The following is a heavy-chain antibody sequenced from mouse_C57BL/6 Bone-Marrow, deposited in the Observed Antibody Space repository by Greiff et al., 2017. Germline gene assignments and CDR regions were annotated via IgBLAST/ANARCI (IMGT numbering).Heavy chain of an antibody. Sequence: QVQLQQSGAELARPGASVKLSCKASGYTFTSYGISWVKQRTGQGLEWIGEIYPRSGNTYYNEKFKGKATLTADTSSSTAYMELRSLTSEDSAVYVCARRYYYGYAMDYWGQGTSVTVSS. D-gene: IGHD1-1*01. CDR2: IYPRSGNT. J-gene: IGHJ4*01. CDR1: GYTFTSYG. V-gene: IGHV1-81*01. CDR3: ARRYYYGYAMDY.